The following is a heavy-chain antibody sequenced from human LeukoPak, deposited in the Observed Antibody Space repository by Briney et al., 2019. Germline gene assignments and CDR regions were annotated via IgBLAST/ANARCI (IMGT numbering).Heavy chain of an antibody. CDR1: GGSISSYY. CDR2: IYHSGST. CDR3: ARRITIFEYYFDY. D-gene: IGHD3-9*01. V-gene: IGHV4-59*12. Sequence: PSETLSLTCTVSGGSISSYYWSWIRQPPGKGLEWIGEIYHSGSTNYNPSLKSRVTISVDKSKNQFSLKLSSVTAADTAVYYCARRITIFEYYFDYWGQGTLVTVSS. J-gene: IGHJ4*02.